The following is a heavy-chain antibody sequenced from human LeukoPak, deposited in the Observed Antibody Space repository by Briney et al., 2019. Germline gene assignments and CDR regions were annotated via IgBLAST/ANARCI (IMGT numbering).Heavy chain of an antibody. CDR3: ARAGSSGPPYYFDY. Sequence: SETLSLTCAVYGGSFSGYYWSWIRQPPGKGLEWIGEINHSGSTNYNPSLKSRVTISVDTSKNQFSLKLSSVTAADTAVYYCARAGSSGPPYYFDYWGQGTLVTVSS. V-gene: IGHV4-34*01. J-gene: IGHJ4*02. CDR1: GGSFSGYY. D-gene: IGHD6-19*01. CDR2: INHSGST.